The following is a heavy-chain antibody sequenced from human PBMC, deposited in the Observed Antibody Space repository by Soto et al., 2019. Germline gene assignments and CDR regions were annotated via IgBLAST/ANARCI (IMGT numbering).Heavy chain of an antibody. V-gene: IGHV3-30-3*01. D-gene: IGHD4-17*01. CDR3: ARDLVVPSYGDYYYYGMDV. CDR1: EFTFSSYP. Sequence: QVQLVESGGGVVQPGRSLRLSCAASEFTFSSYPMHWVRQAPGKGLEWVAVISYDGSNKYYADSVKGRFTISRDNSKNTLYLQMNSLRAEDTAVYYCARDLVVPSYGDYYYYGMDVW. J-gene: IGHJ6*01. CDR2: ISYDGSNK.